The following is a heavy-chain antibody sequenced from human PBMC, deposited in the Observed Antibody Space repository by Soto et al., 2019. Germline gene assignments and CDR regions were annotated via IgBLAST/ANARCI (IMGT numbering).Heavy chain of an antibody. J-gene: IGHJ4*02. CDR3: ARAPLVVVPAANFDY. V-gene: IGHV5-51*01. Sequence: GESLKISRKGSGYSFTSYWIGWVRQMPGKGLEWMGIIYPGDSDTRYSPSFQGQVTISADKSISTAYLQWSSLKASDTAMYYCARAPLVVVPAANFDYWGQGTLVTVSS. CDR1: GYSFTSYW. CDR2: IYPGDSDT. D-gene: IGHD2-2*01.